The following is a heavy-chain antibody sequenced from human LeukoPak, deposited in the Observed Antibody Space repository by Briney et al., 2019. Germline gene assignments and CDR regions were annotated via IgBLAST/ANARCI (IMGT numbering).Heavy chain of an antibody. CDR3: ARGGSGSSPYFDY. J-gene: IGHJ4*02. CDR2: INSDGSST. Sequence: GGSLRLSCAASGFTFSSYWMHWVRQAPGKGLVWVSRINSDGSSTTYAASVKGRFTISRDNAKNTLYLQMNSLRAEDTAVYYCARGGSGSSPYFDYWGQGTLVTVSS. V-gene: IGHV3-74*01. D-gene: IGHD6-13*01. CDR1: GFTFSSYW.